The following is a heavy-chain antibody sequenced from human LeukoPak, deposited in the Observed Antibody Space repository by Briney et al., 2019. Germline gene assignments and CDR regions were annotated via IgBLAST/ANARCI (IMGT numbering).Heavy chain of an antibody. D-gene: IGHD5-12*01. Sequence: SETLSLTCAVYGGSLSGYYWSWIRQPPGKGLEWIGYIYYSGSTNYNPSLKSPVTISVDTSKNQFYLKLKSVTAADTAVYYCARVSGYDWESFYDYWGQGTLVTVSS. J-gene: IGHJ4*02. CDR2: IYYSGST. CDR1: GGSLSGYY. V-gene: IGHV4-59*01. CDR3: ARVSGYDWESFYDY.